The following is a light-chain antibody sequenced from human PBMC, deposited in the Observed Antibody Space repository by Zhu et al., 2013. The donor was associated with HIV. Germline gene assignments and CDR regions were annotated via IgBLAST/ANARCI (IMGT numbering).Light chain of an antibody. CDR3: QQYYSYPWT. CDR1: QGISSY. J-gene: IGKJ1*01. V-gene: IGKV1-8*01. CDR2: GAS. Sequence: AIRMTQSPSSLSASTGDRVTITCRASQGISSYLAWYQQKPGKAPKVLIFGASTLQSGVPSTFSGSGSGTDFTLTISRLQSEDFATYYCQQYYSYPWTFGQG.